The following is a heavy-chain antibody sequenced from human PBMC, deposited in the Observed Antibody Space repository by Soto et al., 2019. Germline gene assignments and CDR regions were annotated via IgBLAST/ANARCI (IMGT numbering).Heavy chain of an antibody. D-gene: IGHD4-4*01. CDR2: ISWNSGSI. V-gene: IGHV3-9*01. Sequence: EVQLVESGGGLVQPGRSLRLSCAASGFTFDDYAMHWVRQAPGKGLEWVSGISWNSGSIGYAASVKGRFTISRDNAKNSLYLQMNSLRAEDTALYYCAKDVHTVTNFRGLVHYWGQGTLVTVSS. CDR1: GFTFDDYA. J-gene: IGHJ4*02. CDR3: AKDVHTVTNFRGLVHY.